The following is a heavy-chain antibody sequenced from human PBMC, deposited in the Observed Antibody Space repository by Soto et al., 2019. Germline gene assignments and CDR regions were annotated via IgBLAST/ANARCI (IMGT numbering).Heavy chain of an antibody. J-gene: IGHJ4*02. D-gene: IGHD5-12*01. Sequence: GGSLRLSCAASGFTFTDNALSWVRQAPGKGLEWVSAISDSGASTFYAESVKGRFTISSDNSKNTLFLQMNLLRAEDTALYYCSKVTGNSHYWGQGTLVTLSS. CDR2: ISDSGAST. V-gene: IGHV3-23*01. CDR3: SKVTGNSHY. CDR1: GFTFTDNA.